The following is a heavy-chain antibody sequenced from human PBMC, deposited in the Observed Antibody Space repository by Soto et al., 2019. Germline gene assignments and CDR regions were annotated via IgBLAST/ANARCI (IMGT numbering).Heavy chain of an antibody. V-gene: IGHV1-69*13. CDR1: GGTFSSYA. D-gene: IGHD2-2*01. CDR2: IIPIFGTA. J-gene: IGHJ6*02. CDR3: ASPTKPATEYYYYGMDV. Sequence: ASVKVSCKASGGTFSSYAISWVRQAPGQGLEWMGGIIPIFGTANYAQKFQGRVTITADESTSTAYMELSSLRSEDTAVYYCASPTKPATEYYYYGMDVWGQGTTVTVSS.